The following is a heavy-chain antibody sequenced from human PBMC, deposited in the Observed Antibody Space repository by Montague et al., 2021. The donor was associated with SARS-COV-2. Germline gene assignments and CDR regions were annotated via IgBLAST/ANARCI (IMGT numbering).Heavy chain of an antibody. V-gene: IGHV4-61*02. Sequence: TLSLTCTVSGGSISSGSYYWSWIRQPAGKGLEWIGRIYTSGSTNYNPSLKSRVTISVDTSKNQFSLKLSSVTAADTAVYYCARASDGYDSSGYYADRSAFDIWGQGTMVTVSS. CDR3: ARASDGYDSSGYYADRSAFDI. CDR1: GGSISSGSYY. D-gene: IGHD3-22*01. J-gene: IGHJ3*02. CDR2: IYTSGST.